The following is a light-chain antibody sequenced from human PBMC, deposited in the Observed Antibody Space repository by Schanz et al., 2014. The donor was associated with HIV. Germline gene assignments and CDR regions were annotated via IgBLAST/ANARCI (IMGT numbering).Light chain of an antibody. Sequence: EIVMTQSPATLYVSPGEGATLSCRASQTVSSSSLAWYQQKPGQSPRLLIYGASTRATGIPDRFSGSGSGTDFSLTISSLEPEDFAVYYCQQRRNWLTFGGGTKVEIK. CDR1: QTVSSSS. CDR3: QQRRNWLT. J-gene: IGKJ4*01. V-gene: IGKV3D-20*02. CDR2: GAS.